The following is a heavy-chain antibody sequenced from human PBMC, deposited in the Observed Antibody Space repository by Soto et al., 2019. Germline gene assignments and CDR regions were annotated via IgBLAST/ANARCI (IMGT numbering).Heavy chain of an antibody. D-gene: IGHD1-26*01. CDR1: GYSFTSYW. Sequence: GESLKISCKGSGYSFTSYWIGWVRQMPGKGLEWMGIVHPGDSDTRYSPSFQGQVTISADKSISTAYLQWSSLKASDTAMYYCARDGVVGATVFDYWGQGTLVTVSS. V-gene: IGHV5-51*01. CDR3: ARDGVVGATVFDY. J-gene: IGHJ4*02. CDR2: VHPGDSDT.